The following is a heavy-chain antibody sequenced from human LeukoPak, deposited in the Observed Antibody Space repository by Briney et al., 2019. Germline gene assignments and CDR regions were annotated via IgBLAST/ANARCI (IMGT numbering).Heavy chain of an antibody. CDR3: ARRVLRFLYGMDV. CDR1: GYTFTGYY. V-gene: IGHV1-8*02. Sequence: ASVKVSCKASGYTFTGYYMHWVRQATGQGLEWMGWMNPNSGNTGYAQKFQGRVTMTRNTSISTAYMELSSLRSEDTAVYYCARRVLRFLYGMDVWGQGTTVTVSS. CDR2: MNPNSGNT. D-gene: IGHD3-3*01. J-gene: IGHJ6*02.